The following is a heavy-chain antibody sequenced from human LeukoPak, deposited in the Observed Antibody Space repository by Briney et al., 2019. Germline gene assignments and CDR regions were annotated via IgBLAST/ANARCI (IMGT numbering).Heavy chain of an antibody. D-gene: IGHD3-10*01. CDR1: GGSMSSHY. Sequence: SETLSLTYTVSGGSMSSHYWSWVRQPPGKALEWIGYISHGGQTLSNPSLSSRVTISVDTSNNQFSLKLTSVTAADTAVYFCARDTYYTSGTYIDYFDSWGQGALVTVSS. V-gene: IGHV4-59*11. CDR2: ISHGGQT. J-gene: IGHJ4*02. CDR3: ARDTYYTSGTYIDYFDS.